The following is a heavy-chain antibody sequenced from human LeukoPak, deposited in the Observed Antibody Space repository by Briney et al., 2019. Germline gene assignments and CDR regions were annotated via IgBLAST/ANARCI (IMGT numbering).Heavy chain of an antibody. CDR2: ISAYNGNT. J-gene: IGHJ4*02. CDR1: GYTFTSYG. Sequence: ASVKVSCKASGYTFTSYGISWVRQAPGQGLEWMGWISAYNGNTNYAQKLQGRVTMTTDTSTSTAYMELRSLRSDDTAVYYCARGVVEKYCSSTSCYYFDYWGQGTLVTVSS. CDR3: ARGVVEKYCSSTSCYYFDY. V-gene: IGHV1-18*01. D-gene: IGHD2-2*01.